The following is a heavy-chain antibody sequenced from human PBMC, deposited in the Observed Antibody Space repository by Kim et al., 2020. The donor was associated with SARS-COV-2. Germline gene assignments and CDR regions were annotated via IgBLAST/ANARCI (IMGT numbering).Heavy chain of an antibody. J-gene: IGHJ4*02. Sequence: SETLSLTCAVYGGSFSGYYWSWIRQPPGKGLEWIGEINHSGSTNYNPSLKSRVTISVDTSKNQFSLKLSSVTAADTAVYYCARVKPTRWELPRGFVDYWGQGTLVTVSS. CDR2: INHSGST. D-gene: IGHD1-26*01. CDR1: GGSFSGYY. V-gene: IGHV4-34*01. CDR3: ARVKPTRWELPRGFVDY.